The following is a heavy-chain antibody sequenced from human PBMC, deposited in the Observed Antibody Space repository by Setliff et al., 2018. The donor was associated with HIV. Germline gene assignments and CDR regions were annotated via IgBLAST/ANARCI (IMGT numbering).Heavy chain of an antibody. D-gene: IGHD6-19*01. CDR1: GDSISSGYY. J-gene: IGHJ3*02. V-gene: IGHV4-38-2*01. Sequence: SLTCAVSGDSISSGYYWGWIRQPPGKGLEWIGIVYHRGTTYYGPSLRSRVTMSVYTSQNQFSLKLSSVTAADTALYYCAGGHGYSSGWYPDGFDIWGQGTMGTVSS. CDR2: VYHRGTT. CDR3: AGGHGYSSGWYPDGFDI.